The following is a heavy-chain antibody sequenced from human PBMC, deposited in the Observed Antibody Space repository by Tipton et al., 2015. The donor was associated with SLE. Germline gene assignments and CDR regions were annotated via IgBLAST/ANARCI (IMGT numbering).Heavy chain of an antibody. V-gene: IGHV4-34*01. CDR2: INHSGST. D-gene: IGHD1-14*01. CDR3: ARGPPITYFDY. Sequence: TLSLTCAVYGGSFSGYYWSWIRQPPGKGLEWIGEINHSGSTNYNPSLKSRVTISVDTSKNQFSLKLSSVTAADTAVYYCARGPPITYFDYWGQGTLVTVSS. J-gene: IGHJ4*02. CDR1: GGSFSGYY.